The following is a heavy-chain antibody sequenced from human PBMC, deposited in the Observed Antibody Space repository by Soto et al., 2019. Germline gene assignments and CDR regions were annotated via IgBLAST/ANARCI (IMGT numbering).Heavy chain of an antibody. Sequence: PSETLSLTCTVSGGSISSYYWSWIRQPPGKGLEWIGYIYYSGSTNYNPSLKSRVTISVDTSKNQFSLKLSSVTAADTAVYYCARESLVYRDYYYYMDVWGKGTTVTVSS. D-gene: IGHD3-16*02. V-gene: IGHV4-59*01. J-gene: IGHJ6*03. CDR1: GGSISSYY. CDR3: ARESLVYRDYYYYMDV. CDR2: IYYSGST.